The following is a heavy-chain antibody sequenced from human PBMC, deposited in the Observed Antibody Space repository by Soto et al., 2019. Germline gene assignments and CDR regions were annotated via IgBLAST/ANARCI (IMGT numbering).Heavy chain of an antibody. CDR2: IIPILGIA. V-gene: IGHV1-69*02. J-gene: IGHJ5*02. CDR3: ARVGGGGRWFDP. D-gene: IGHD3-10*01. Sequence: QVQLVQSGAEVKKPGSSVKVSCKASGGTFSSYTISWVRQAPGQGLEWMGRIIPILGIANYAQKFQGRVTITADKSTSTASMELSSLRSEDTAVYYCARVGGGGRWFDPWGQGTLVTVSS. CDR1: GGTFSSYT.